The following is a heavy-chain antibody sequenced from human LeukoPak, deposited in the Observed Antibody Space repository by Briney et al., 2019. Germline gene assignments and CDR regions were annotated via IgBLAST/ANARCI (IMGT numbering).Heavy chain of an antibody. CDR1: GFTFSNAW. Sequence: GGSLRLSCAASGFTFSNAWMSWVRQAPGKGLEWVSAINWNGGSTVYADSVKGRFTISRDNAKNSLYLQMNSLRAEDTALYYCARERRGGCCSGGSCYASFYYDHMDVWGQGTTVTVSS. J-gene: IGHJ6*03. D-gene: IGHD2-15*01. V-gene: IGHV3-20*04. CDR3: ARERRGGCCSGGSCYASFYYDHMDV. CDR2: INWNGGST.